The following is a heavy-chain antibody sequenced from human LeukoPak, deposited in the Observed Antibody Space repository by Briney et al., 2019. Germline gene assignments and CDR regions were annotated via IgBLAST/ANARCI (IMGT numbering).Heavy chain of an antibody. D-gene: IGHD6-19*01. CDR3: ARGGWSLDY. V-gene: IGHV4-59*01. J-gene: IGHJ4*02. CDR2: ISYSGST. CDR1: GGPIGSYY. Sequence: PAETLSLTCTVSGGPIGSYYWSWIRQPPGKGLEWIGHISYSGSTNYNPSLKSRVTISVDTSKNQFSLKLSSVTAADTAVYYCARGGWSLDYWGQGSLVTVSS.